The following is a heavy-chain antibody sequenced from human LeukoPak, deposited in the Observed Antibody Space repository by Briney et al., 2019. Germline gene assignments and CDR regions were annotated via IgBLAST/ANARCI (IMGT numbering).Heavy chain of an antibody. CDR3: ARATLAAAGDYYFDY. Sequence: PGRSLRLSCAASGFTFSSYAMHWVRQAPGKGLEWVAVISYDGSNKYYADSVKGRFTISRDNSKNTLYLQMNSLRAGDTAVYYCARATLAAAGDYYFDYWGQGTLVTVSS. D-gene: IGHD6-13*01. V-gene: IGHV3-30-3*01. CDR1: GFTFSSYA. J-gene: IGHJ4*02. CDR2: ISYDGSNK.